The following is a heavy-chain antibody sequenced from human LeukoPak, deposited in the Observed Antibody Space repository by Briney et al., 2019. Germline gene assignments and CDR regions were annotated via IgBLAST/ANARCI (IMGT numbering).Heavy chain of an antibody. CDR3: AREDSGTSAEYFQH. CDR1: GFTFSNYG. J-gene: IGHJ1*01. V-gene: IGHV3-48*04. D-gene: IGHD2-8*01. Sequence: GRSLRLSCAASGFTFSNYGMHWVRQAPGKGLEWVSYISGSGTTIYSADSVKGRFTISRDNAKNSLYLQMNSLRAEDTAVYYCAREDSGTSAEYFQHWGQGTLVSVSS. CDR2: ISGSGTTI.